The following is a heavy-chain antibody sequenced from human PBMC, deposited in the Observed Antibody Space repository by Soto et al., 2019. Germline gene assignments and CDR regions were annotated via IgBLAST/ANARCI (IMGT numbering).Heavy chain of an antibody. CDR2: ISSSGSTM. CDR1: GFTFSSYE. CDR3: ARSNWNDLDY. Sequence: EVQVVESGGVLVQPGRSLRLSCAASGFTFSSYEMNWVRQAPGKGLEWVSYISSSGSTMYYADSVKGRFTISRDNAKNSVYLQRHSLRAEDTAVYDCARSNWNDLDYWGQGTLVTVSS. D-gene: IGHD1-20*01. V-gene: IGHV3-48*03. J-gene: IGHJ4*02.